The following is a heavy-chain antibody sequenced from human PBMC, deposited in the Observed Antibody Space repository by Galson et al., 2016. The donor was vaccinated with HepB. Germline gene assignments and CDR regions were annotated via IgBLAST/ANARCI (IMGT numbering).Heavy chain of an antibody. CDR2: MFSTGSS. Sequence: SETLSLTCSVSGASNIMNKYFWGWIRQPPGKGLEWIGSMFSTGSSYFNLSLKSRVSMSIDTSTNRLSLKLRSVTAADTAFYYCARPISGTSPSDFDYWGQGILVTGSS. V-gene: IGHV4-39*02. J-gene: IGHJ4*02. D-gene: IGHD1-20*01. CDR1: GASNIMNKYF. CDR3: ARPISGTSPSDFDY.